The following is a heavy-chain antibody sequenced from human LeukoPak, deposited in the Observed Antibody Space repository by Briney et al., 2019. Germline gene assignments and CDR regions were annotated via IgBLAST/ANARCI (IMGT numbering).Heavy chain of an antibody. CDR2: ISGSGGST. V-gene: IGHV3-23*01. Sequence: PGGSLRLSCAASGFTFSSYAMSWVRQAPGKGLEWVSAISGSGGSTYYADSVKGLFTISRDNSKNTLYLQMNSLRAEDTAVYYCAKDLDGSGSYYTQPEFDYWGQGTLVTVSS. J-gene: IGHJ4*02. CDR3: AKDLDGSGSYYTQPEFDY. CDR1: GFTFSSYA. D-gene: IGHD3-10*01.